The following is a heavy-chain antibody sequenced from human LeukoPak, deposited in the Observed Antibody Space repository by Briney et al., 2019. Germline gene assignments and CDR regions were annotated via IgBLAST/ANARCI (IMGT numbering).Heavy chain of an antibody. CDR2: INPNSGGT. V-gene: IGHV1-2*02. D-gene: IGHD3-16*01. J-gene: IGHJ3*02. CDR3: ARALLGSEAFDI. CDR1: GYTFTGYY. Sequence: ASVKVSCKASGYTFTGYYMRWVRQAPGQGLEWMGWINPNSGGTNYAQKFQGRVTMTRDTSISTAYMELSRLRSDDTAVYYCARALLGSEAFDIWGQGTMVTVSS.